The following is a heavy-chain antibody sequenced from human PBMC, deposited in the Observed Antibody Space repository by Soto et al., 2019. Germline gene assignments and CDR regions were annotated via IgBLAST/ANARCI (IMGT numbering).Heavy chain of an antibody. V-gene: IGHV3-23*01. J-gene: IGHJ4*02. D-gene: IGHD3-22*01. CDR1: GFTFSSYA. CDR3: AKGPYDSSGYYLVMGFDY. CDR2: ISGSGGST. Sequence: GGSLRLSCAASGFTFSSYAMSWVRQAPGKGLEWVSAISGSGGSTYYADSVKGRFTISRDNSKNTLYLQMNSLRAEDTAVYYCAKGPYDSSGYYLVMGFDYWGQGTLVTVSS.